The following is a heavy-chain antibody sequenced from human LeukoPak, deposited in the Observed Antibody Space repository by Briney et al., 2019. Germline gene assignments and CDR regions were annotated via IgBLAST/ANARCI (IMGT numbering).Heavy chain of an antibody. CDR1: GGTFSSYA. D-gene: IGHD6-13*01. Sequence: ASVKVSCKASGGTFSSYAISWVRQAPGQGLEWMGGIIPIFGTANYAQKFQGRVTITADESTSTAYMELRSLRSDDTAVYYCARDSGRRIAAAGSFDYWGQGTLVTVSS. J-gene: IGHJ4*02. CDR2: IIPIFGTA. V-gene: IGHV1-69*13. CDR3: ARDSGRRIAAAGSFDY.